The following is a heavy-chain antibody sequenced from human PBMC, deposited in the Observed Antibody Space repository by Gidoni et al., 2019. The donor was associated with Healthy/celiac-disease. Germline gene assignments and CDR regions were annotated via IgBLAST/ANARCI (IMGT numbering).Heavy chain of an antibody. CDR2: IGTAGDT. CDR1: GFTCRSYD. J-gene: IGHJ6*02. V-gene: IGHV3-13*01. D-gene: IGHD1-1*01. Sequence: EVQLVESGGGLVQHGGSLRLSCAAPGFTCRSYDMHWVRQATGKGLEWVSAIGTAGDTYYPGSVKGRFTISRENAKNSLYLQMNSLRAGDTAVYYCARGGGNYYYYYGMDVWGQGTTVTVSS. CDR3: ARGGGNYYYYYGMDV.